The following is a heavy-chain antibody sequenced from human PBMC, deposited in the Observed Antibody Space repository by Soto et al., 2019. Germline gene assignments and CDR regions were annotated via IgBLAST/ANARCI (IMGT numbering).Heavy chain of an antibody. CDR2: ISYDGSNK. Sequence: QSGGSLRLSCAASGFTFSSYGMHWVRQAPGKGLEWVAVISYDGSNKYYADSVKGRFTISRDNSKNTLYLQMNSLRAEDTAVYYCAKSRTRVEVEVDYWGQGTLVTVSS. CDR3: AKSRTRVEVEVDY. V-gene: IGHV3-30*18. J-gene: IGHJ4*02. D-gene: IGHD2-21*01. CDR1: GFTFSSYG.